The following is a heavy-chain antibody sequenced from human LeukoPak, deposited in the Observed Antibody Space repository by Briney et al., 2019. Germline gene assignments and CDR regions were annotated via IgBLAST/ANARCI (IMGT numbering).Heavy chain of an antibody. CDR2: IYPRDSDT. CDR3: ARHRAIGVRGVPWVGPNWFDP. D-gene: IGHD3-10*01. CDR1: GYSFTSYW. Sequence: KVSCKASGYSFTSYWIGWVRQMPGKGLEWMGIIYPRDSDTRYSPSFQDQVTISADKSISTAYLQWSSLKAPDTAMYYCARHRAIGVRGVPWVGPNWFDPWGQGTLVTVSS. V-gene: IGHV5-51*01. J-gene: IGHJ5*02.